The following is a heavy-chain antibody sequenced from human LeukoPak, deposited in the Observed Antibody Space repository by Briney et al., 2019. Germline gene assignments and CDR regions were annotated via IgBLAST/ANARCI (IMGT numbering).Heavy chain of an antibody. Sequence: PGGSLRLSCAASGFTFSSYNMNWVRQAPGKGLEWVSHISTSSSTIYYADSVKGRFTISRDNAKNSPYLQMNSLRAEDTAVYYCARTIAEAARFDYWGQGTLVTVSS. J-gene: IGHJ4*02. CDR1: GFTFSSYN. V-gene: IGHV3-48*01. CDR3: ARTIAEAARFDY. D-gene: IGHD6-13*01. CDR2: ISTSSSTI.